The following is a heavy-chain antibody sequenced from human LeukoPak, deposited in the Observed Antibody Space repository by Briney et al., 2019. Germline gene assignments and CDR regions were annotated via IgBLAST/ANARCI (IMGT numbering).Heavy chain of an antibody. CDR2: IYYSGST. CDR1: GGSIRAYY. V-gene: IGHV4-59*01. D-gene: IGHD5-18*01. J-gene: IGHJ6*03. CDR3: AREERGYSYTDDYYYMDV. Sequence: SSETLSLTCTVSGGSIRAYYWSWIRQPPGKGLEWIGYIYYSGSTNYNPSLKSRVTISLDTSKNQFSLRLSSVTAADTAVYYCAREERGYSYTDDYYYMDVWGKGTTVTVSS.